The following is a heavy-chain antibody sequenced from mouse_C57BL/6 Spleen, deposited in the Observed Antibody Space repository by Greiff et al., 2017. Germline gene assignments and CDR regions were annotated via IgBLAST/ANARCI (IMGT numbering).Heavy chain of an antibody. CDR3: ERHGGTTVGAGYFDV. V-gene: IGHV10-1*01. D-gene: IGHD1-1*01. CDR1: GFSFNTYA. CDR2: IRSKSNNYAT. Sequence: GGGLVQPKGSLKLSCAASGFSFNTYAMNWVRQAPGKGLEWVARIRSKSNNYATYYADSVKDRFTISSDASESLLYLQMNHLKTEDAAMYSCERHGGTTVGAGYFDVWGTGTTVTVSS. J-gene: IGHJ1*03.